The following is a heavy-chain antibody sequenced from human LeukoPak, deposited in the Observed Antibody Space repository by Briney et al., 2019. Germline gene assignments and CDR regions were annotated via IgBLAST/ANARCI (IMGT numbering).Heavy chain of an antibody. CDR1: GYTFTSYD. D-gene: IGHD2-2*02. CDR2: MNPNSGNT. V-gene: IGHV1-8*03. CDR3: ARGYGYCSSTSCYTGGYYYYYMDV. J-gene: IGHJ6*03. Sequence: GASVKVSCKASGYTFTSYDINWVRQATGQGLVWMGWMNPNSGNTGYAQKFQGRVTITRNTSISTAYMELSSLGSEDTAVYYCARGYGYCSSTSCYTGGYYYYYMDVWGKGTTVTVSS.